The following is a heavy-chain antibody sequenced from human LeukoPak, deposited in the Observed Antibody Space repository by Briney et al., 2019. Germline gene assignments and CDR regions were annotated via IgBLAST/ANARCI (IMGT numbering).Heavy chain of an antibody. J-gene: IGHJ6*03. Sequence: PGGSLRLSCAASGFTFSSYWMHWVRQAPGKGLVWVSRINSDGSSTSYADSVKGRFTISRDNAKNTLYLQMNSLRAEDTAVYYCGRDPANSYYYYYMDVWGKGTTVAVSS. CDR1: GFTFSSYW. CDR2: INSDGSST. V-gene: IGHV3-74*01. D-gene: IGHD4/OR15-4a*01. CDR3: GRDPANSYYYYYMDV.